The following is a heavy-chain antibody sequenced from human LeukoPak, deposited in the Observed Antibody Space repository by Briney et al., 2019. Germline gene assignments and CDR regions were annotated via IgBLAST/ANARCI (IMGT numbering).Heavy chain of an antibody. CDR1: GYTFRYYW. D-gene: IGHD3-10*01. J-gene: IGHJ6*02. CDR2: IYPDDSDT. V-gene: IGHV5-51*01. CDR3: ARRHSYGSGSYYGMDV. Sequence: GESLKISCTGSGYTFRYYWIGWVRQMPGKGLEWMGIIYPDDSDTKYSPSFQGQVTISADKSISTAYLQWSSLKASDTAMYYCARRHSYGSGSYYGMDVWGQGTTVTVSS.